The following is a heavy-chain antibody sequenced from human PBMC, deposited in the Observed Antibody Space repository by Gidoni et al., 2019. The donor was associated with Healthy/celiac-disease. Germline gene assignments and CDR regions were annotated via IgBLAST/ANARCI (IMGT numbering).Heavy chain of an antibody. Sequence: QVQLVESGGGVLQPGRSLRLSCAASGFTCSSYGMHWVRQAPGKGLEGVAVIWYDGSNKYYADSVKGRFTISRDNSKNTLYLQMNSLRAEDTAVYYCAREEVLTDFDYWGQGTLVTVSS. CDR2: IWYDGSNK. J-gene: IGHJ4*02. D-gene: IGHD1-26*01. CDR1: GFTCSSYG. CDR3: AREEVLTDFDY. V-gene: IGHV3-33*01.